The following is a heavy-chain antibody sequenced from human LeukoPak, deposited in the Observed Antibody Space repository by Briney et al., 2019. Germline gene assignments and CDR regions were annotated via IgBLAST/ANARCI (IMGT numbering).Heavy chain of an antibody. J-gene: IGHJ4*02. CDR2: ISAYNGNT. Sequence: ASVKVSCKASGYTFTGYYMHWVRQAPGQGLEWMGWISAYNGNTNYAQKLQGRVTMTTDTSTSTAYMDLRSLRSDDTAVYYCAREAYCGGDCYSGFDYWGQGTLVTVSS. CDR1: GYTFTGYY. V-gene: IGHV1-18*04. CDR3: AREAYCGGDCYSGFDY. D-gene: IGHD2-21*02.